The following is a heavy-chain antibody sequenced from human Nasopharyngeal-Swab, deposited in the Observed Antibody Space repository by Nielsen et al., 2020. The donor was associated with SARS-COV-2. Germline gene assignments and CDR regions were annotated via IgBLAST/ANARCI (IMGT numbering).Heavy chain of an antibody. V-gene: IGHV3-21*01. CDR2: ISSSSSYI. CDR1: GFTFSSYS. CDR3: ARDRGYSGTYDAFDI. J-gene: IGHJ3*02. Sequence: GGSLRLSCAASGFTFSSYSMNWVRQAPGKGLEWVSSISSSSSYIYYADSVKGRFTISRDNAKKSLYLQMNSLRAEDTAVYYCARDRGYSGTYDAFDIWGQGTMVTVSS. D-gene: IGHD1-26*01.